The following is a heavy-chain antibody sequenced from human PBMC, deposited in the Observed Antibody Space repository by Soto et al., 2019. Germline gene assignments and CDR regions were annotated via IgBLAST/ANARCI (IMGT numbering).Heavy chain of an antibody. V-gene: IGHV3-21*01. D-gene: IGHD2-15*01. Sequence: EVQLVESGGGLVNPGGSLRLSCAASGFTFSSYSMNWVRQAPGKGLEWVTSISSSSSYIYYADSVKGRFTISRDNAKNPLYLQMKSLRAEEMAVYYCAGRCSGDRCLDPSDIWGQGTRVTVSS. CDR1: GFTFSSYS. CDR3: AGRCSGDRCLDPSDI. CDR2: ISSSSSYI. J-gene: IGHJ3*02.